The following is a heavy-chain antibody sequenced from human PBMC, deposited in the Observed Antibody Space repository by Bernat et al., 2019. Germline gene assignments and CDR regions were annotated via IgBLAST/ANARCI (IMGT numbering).Heavy chain of an antibody. J-gene: IGHJ5*02. CDR2: IYYSGST. CDR3: ARVIPYYGSGSYSQYNRFDP. V-gene: IGHV4-61*05. CDR1: GGSISSSSYY. D-gene: IGHD3-10*01. Sequence: QLQLQESGPGLVKPSETLSLTCTVSGGSISSSSYYWGWIRQPPGKGLEWIGYIYYSGSTNYNPSLKSRVTISVDTSKNQFSLKLSSVTAADTAVYYCARVIPYYGSGSYSQYNRFDPWGQGTLVTVSS.